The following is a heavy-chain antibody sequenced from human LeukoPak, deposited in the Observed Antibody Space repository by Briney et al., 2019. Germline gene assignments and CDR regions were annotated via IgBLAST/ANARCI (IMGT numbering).Heavy chain of an antibody. Sequence: PSETLSLTCAVSGGSISSRNWWSWVRQPPGKGLEWIGEINHSGSTNYNPSLKSRVTISVDTSKNQFSLKLSSVTAADTAVYYCARGMDSRAYGSGSYSPLDYWGQGTLVTVSS. J-gene: IGHJ4*02. D-gene: IGHD3-10*01. V-gene: IGHV4-4*02. CDR2: INHSGST. CDR1: GGSISSRNW. CDR3: ARGMDSRAYGSGSYSPLDY.